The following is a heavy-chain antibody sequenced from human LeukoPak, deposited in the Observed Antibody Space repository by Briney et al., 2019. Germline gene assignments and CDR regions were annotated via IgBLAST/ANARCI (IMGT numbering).Heavy chain of an antibody. CDR2: INHSGST. V-gene: IGHV4-34*01. CDR3: AHSPPYYYYYMDV. Sequence: SETLSLTCAVYGGSFSGYYWSWIRQPPGKGLEWIGEINHSGSTNYNPSLKSRVTISVDTSNNHFSLRLSSVTAADTAVYYCAHSPPYYYYYMDVWGKGTTVTVS. CDR1: GGSFSGYY. D-gene: IGHD5-18*01. J-gene: IGHJ6*03.